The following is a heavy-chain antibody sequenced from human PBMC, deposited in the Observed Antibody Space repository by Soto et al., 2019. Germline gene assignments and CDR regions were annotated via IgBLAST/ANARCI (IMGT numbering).Heavy chain of an antibody. CDR1: GYTFTNYG. Sequence: QVQLVQSGDEVKKPGASVKVSCKASGYTFTNYGISWVRQAPGQGLEWMGWISPYNGNTKYPQKLQGRFTMTTDTSTRTSYMELRSLRSDDTAVYFCARDGDRCTSTRCSPWPNTHFELWGRGTLVTVSS. V-gene: IGHV1-18*01. CDR3: ARDGDRCTSTRCSPWPNTHFEL. J-gene: IGHJ2*01. CDR2: ISPYNGNT. D-gene: IGHD2-2*01.